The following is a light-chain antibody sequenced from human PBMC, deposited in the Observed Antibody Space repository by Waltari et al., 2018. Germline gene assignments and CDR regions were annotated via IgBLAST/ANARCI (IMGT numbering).Light chain of an antibody. Sequence: EIVLTQSPGTLSLSPGDGATLSCRASESISRYLAWYQQKPGRAPRLIIYAASSRATGIPDRFSGSGSGTDFSLTISRLEPEDFAVYYCQHHLRLPATFGQGTKVEIK. CDR3: QHHLRLPAT. V-gene: IGKV3-20*01. CDR1: ESISRY. J-gene: IGKJ1*01. CDR2: AAS.